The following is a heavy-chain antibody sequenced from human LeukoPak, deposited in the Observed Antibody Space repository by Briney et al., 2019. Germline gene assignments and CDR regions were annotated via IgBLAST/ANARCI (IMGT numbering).Heavy chain of an antibody. CDR1: GGPISSYY. D-gene: IGHD4-17*01. CDR3: ARTAVTNYYYYYYMDV. CDR2: INHSGST. V-gene: IGHV4-34*01. Sequence: PSETLSLTCTVSGGPISSYYWSWIRQPPGKGLEWIGEINHSGSTNYNPSLKSRVTISVDTSKNQFSLKLSSVTAADTAVYYCARTAVTNYYYYYYMDVWGKGTTVTVSS. J-gene: IGHJ6*03.